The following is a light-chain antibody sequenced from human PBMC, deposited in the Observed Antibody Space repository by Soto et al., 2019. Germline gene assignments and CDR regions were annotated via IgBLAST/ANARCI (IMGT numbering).Light chain of an antibody. CDR1: NIGSKS. Sequence: VVTQPPSVSVAPGQTARITCGGDNIGSKSFHWYQQKPGQAPVLVVYDDSGRPSGIPERFSGSNSGNTATLTISRVEAGDEADYYCQVWDSGSDHPVFGGGTKLTVL. CDR2: DDS. V-gene: IGLV3-21*02. J-gene: IGLJ3*02. CDR3: QVWDSGSDHPV.